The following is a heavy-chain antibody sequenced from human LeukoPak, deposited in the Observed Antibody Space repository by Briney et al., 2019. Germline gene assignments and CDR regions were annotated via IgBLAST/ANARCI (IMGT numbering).Heavy chain of an antibody. V-gene: IGHV6-1*01. CDR3: ASGLRAYTWFDP. Sequence: SQTLSLTCAISGDSVSSNSATWNWIRQSPSRGLEWLGRTYYKSKWYNDYAVSVKSRITINPDTSKNQFSLQLNSVAPEGTAVYYCASGLRAYTWFDPWGQGTLVTVSS. CDR2: TYYKSKWYN. D-gene: IGHD2-21*01. CDR1: GDSVSSNSAT. J-gene: IGHJ5*02.